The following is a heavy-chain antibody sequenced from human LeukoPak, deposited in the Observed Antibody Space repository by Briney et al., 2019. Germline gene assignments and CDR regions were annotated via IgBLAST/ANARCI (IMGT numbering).Heavy chain of an antibody. CDR1: GFTFNTYT. V-gene: IGHV3-53*01. D-gene: IGHD2-2*01. CDR3: ARDKSCTSTSCYGWYYDS. J-gene: IGHJ4*02. CDR2: LYSGGNT. Sequence: GGSLRLSCAASGFTFNTYTMNWVRQAPGKGLEWISVLYSGGNTYYAESVSGRFTISRDNSENTLYLHMNSLRPEDTAMYYCARDKSCTSTSCYGWYYDSWGQGTLVTVSS.